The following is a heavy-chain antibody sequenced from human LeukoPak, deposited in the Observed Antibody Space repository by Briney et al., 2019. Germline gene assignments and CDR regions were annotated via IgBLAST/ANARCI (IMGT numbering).Heavy chain of an antibody. CDR1: GFTFSSYG. D-gene: IGHD1-1*01. Sequence: GGSLRLSCAASGFTFSSYGMHWVRQAPGKGLEWVAVISYDGSNKYYADSVKGRFTISRDNSKNTLYLQMNSLRAEDTAVYYCGAGRYYYYGMDVWGQGTTVTVSS. V-gene: IGHV3-30*03. CDR2: ISYDGSNK. J-gene: IGHJ6*02. CDR3: GAGRYYYYGMDV.